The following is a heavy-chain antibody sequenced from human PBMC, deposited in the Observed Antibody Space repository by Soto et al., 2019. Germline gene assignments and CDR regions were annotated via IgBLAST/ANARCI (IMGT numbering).Heavy chain of an antibody. D-gene: IGHD4-17*01. V-gene: IGHV1-69*13. Sequence: ASVKVSCKASGGTFSSYAISWVRQAPGQGLEWMGGIIPIFGTANYAQKFQGRVTITADESTSTAYMELSSLRSEDTAVYYCARTRWTTVTTRDPHYYGMDVWGQGTTVTVSS. CDR3: ARTRWTTVTTRDPHYYGMDV. J-gene: IGHJ6*02. CDR2: IIPIFGTA. CDR1: GGTFSSYA.